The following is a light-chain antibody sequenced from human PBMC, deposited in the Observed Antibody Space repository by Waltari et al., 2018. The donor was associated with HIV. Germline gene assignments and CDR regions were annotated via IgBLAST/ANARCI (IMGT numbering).Light chain of an antibody. V-gene: IGLV1-44*01. J-gene: IGLJ2*01. CDR1: SSNIGSRS. CDR2: RNT. Sequence: QSLLTQSPSASGTPGQRVNISCFGTSSNIGSRSVNWYQHFPGTPPRLVIFRNTERPSGVPDLFSGSKSGTSASLAISGLHSQDEADYYCSVWDVTLNGLVFGGGTRLTVL. CDR3: SVWDVTLNGLV.